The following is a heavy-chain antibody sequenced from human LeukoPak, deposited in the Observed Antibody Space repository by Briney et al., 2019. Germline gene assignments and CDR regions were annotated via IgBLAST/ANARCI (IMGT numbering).Heavy chain of an antibody. CDR3: ARGARPVDY. Sequence: PSQTLSLTCTFSGGALNSDGYHLSWVPQPPREGLEWIGYIYHSGSTHYNPSLKSRVVISVDTSKNQFSLKLSSVTAADTAVYYCARGARPVDYWGQGTLVTVSS. CDR2: IYHSGST. CDR1: GGALNSDGYH. J-gene: IGHJ4*02. D-gene: IGHD6-25*01. V-gene: IGHV4-31*03.